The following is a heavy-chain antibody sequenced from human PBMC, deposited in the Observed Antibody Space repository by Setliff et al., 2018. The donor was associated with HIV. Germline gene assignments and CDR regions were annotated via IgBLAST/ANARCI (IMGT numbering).Heavy chain of an antibody. V-gene: IGHV4-31*03. J-gene: IGHJ4*02. CDR3: ARGRPFGKFVDYFDP. CDR1: GGSISSGGYY. CDR2: IFYNENT. D-gene: IGHD2-21*01. Sequence: SETLSLTCTVSGGSISSGGYYWNWIRQHPGKGLEWIGYIFYNENTQYDPSLKSRVSMSVDTSKNQFSLNLRTVTAADTAIYFCARGRPFGKFVDYFDPWGQGKLVTVS.